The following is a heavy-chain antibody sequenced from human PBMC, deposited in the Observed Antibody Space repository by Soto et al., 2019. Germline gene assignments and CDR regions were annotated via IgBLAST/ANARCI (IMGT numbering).Heavy chain of an antibody. CDR1: GFTFSSYA. J-gene: IGHJ4*02. CDR3: AFLLSSSWYCGPLCYLDY. CDR2: ISGSGGST. Sequence: EVQLLESGGGLVQPGGSLRLSCAASGFTFSSYAMSWVRQAPGKGLEWVSAISGSGGSTYYADSVKGRFTISRDNSKNTLYLQMNSLRAEDTAVYYCAFLLSSSWYCGPLCYLDYWGQGTLVIVSP. D-gene: IGHD6-13*01. V-gene: IGHV3-23*01.